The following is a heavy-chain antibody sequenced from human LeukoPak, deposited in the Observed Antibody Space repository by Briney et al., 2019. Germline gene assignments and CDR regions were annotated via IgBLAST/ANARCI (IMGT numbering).Heavy chain of an antibody. CDR3: TRGAGWLIDY. V-gene: IGHV4-59*01. Sequence: SSETLSLTCTVSDDSISDYYRGWIRQPPGKGLEWIGYIHNSGTSTYNLSLKSRVTISADTSKNQFPLKLNSMTTADTAVYYCTRGAGWLIDYWGQGILVTVSS. CDR2: IHNSGTS. J-gene: IGHJ4*02. D-gene: IGHD3-16*01. CDR1: DDSISDYY.